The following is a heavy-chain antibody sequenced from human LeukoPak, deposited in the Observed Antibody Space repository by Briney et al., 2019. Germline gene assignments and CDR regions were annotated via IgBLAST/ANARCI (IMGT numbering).Heavy chain of an antibody. Sequence: AGSLRLSCAPSGFTFSRYWMSWVCQAPGKGLEWVANINEDGSEEYYVDSVRGRFTIARDNAKNSLYLQMNSLRAEDTAVYYCARAGDGTAARDYWGQGTLVTVSS. V-gene: IGHV3-7*01. CDR1: GFTFSRYW. CDR2: INEDGSEE. CDR3: ARAGDGTAARDY. J-gene: IGHJ4*02. D-gene: IGHD2-15*01.